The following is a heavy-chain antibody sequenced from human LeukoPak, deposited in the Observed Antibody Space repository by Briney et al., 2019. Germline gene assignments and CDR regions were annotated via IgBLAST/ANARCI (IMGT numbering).Heavy chain of an antibody. J-gene: IGHJ6*02. Sequence: PGRSLRLSCAAPGFTFDDYAMHWVRRAPGKGLEWVSGISWNSGSIGYADSVKGRFTISRDNAKNSLYLQMNSLRAEDTALYYCAKGVWGLGQYYYYGMDVWGQGTTVTVSS. V-gene: IGHV3-9*01. CDR3: AKGVWGLGQYYYYGMDV. CDR2: ISWNSGSI. D-gene: IGHD6-13*01. CDR1: GFTFDDYA.